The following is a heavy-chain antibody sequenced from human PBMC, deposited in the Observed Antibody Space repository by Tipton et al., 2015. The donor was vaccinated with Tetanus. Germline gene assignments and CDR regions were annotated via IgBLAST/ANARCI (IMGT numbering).Heavy chain of an antibody. CDR2: IGHEGTPK. V-gene: IGHV3-30*02. D-gene: IGHD3-3*01. J-gene: IGHJ4*02. CDR1: GFTFSSFA. Sequence: SLRLSCVTSGFTFSSFAMSWVRQAPGLRLEWLAFIGHEGTPKLYAGSVKGRFTISRDYSKNTVFLDMSNLRAEDTALYYCAKDLEWSFDYWGQGTRVTVSS. CDR3: AKDLEWSFDY.